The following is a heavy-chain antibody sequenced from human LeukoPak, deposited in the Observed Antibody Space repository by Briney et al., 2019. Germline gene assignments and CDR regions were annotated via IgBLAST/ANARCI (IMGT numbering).Heavy chain of an antibody. D-gene: IGHD5-24*01. CDR2: ISSSSSTI. Sequence: GGSLRLSCEASGFTFSSYSMNWVRQAPGKGLEWVSYISSSSSTIYYADSVKGRFTISRDNAKNSLYLQMNSLRAEDTAVYYCAREEMTYYGMDVWGQGTTVTVSS. CDR1: GFTFSSYS. CDR3: AREEMTYYGMDV. V-gene: IGHV3-48*04. J-gene: IGHJ6*02.